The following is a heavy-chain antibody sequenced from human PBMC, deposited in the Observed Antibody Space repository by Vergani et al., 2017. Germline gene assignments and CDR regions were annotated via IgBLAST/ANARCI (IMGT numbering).Heavy chain of an antibody. CDR2: IIPIFGTA. CDR3: ARDADIVVVVAATPADAFDI. Sequence: QVQLVQSGAEVKKPGSSVKVSCKASGGTFSSYAISWVRQAPGQGLEWMGGIIPIFGTAHYAQKFQGRVTITADESTRTAYMELNSLRAEDTAVYYCARDADIVVVVAATPADAFDIWGQGTMVTVSS. CDR1: GGTFSSYA. D-gene: IGHD2-15*01. V-gene: IGHV1-69*01. J-gene: IGHJ3*02.